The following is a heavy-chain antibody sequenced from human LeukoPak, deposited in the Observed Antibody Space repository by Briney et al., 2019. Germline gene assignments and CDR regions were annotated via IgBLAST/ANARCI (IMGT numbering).Heavy chain of an antibody. D-gene: IGHD3-16*01. J-gene: IGHJ4*02. CDR1: GFTFSSYW. Sequence: SGGSLRLSCAASGFTFSSYWMHWVRQAPGKGLVWVSRINSDGSSTSYADSVKGRFTISRDNAKKSLYLQMNSLRVEDTAVYYCARVQQGGYFDNWVQGTLVTVSS. CDR2: INSDGSST. CDR3: ARVQQGGYFDN. V-gene: IGHV3-74*01.